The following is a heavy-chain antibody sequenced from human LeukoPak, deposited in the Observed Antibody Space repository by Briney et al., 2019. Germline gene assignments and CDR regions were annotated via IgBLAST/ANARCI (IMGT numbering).Heavy chain of an antibody. J-gene: IGHJ6*03. D-gene: IGHD2-15*01. V-gene: IGHV1-8*01. CDR1: GYTFTSYD. Sequence: ASVKVSCKASGYTFTSYDINWVRQATGQGLEWMGWMNPNSGNTGYAQKFQGRVTITRNTSISTAYMELSSLRSEDTAVYYCARTKNTRYCSGGSCYSGYYYYYMDVWGKGTTVTVSS. CDR2: MNPNSGNT. CDR3: ARTKNTRYCSGGSCYSGYYYYYMDV.